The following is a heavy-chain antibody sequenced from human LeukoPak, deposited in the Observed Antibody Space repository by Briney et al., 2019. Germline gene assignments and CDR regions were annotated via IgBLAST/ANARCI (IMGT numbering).Heavy chain of an antibody. CDR2: INSDGSST. V-gene: IGHV3-74*01. D-gene: IGHD6-13*01. J-gene: IGHJ1*01. Sequence: GGSLRLSCAASGFTFSSYWMHWVRQAPGKGLVWVSRINSDGSSTSYADSVKGRFTISRDNSKNTLYLQMNSLRAEDTAVYYCARVGYSSGWYLAPEYFQHWGQGTLVTVSS. CDR1: GFTFSSYW. CDR3: ARVGYSSGWYLAPEYFQH.